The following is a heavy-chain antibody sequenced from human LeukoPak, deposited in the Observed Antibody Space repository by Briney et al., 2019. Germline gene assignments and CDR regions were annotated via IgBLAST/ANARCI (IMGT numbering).Heavy chain of an antibody. Sequence: SETLSLTCAMSGYSISSGYYWGWIRQPPGRGLEWIGSIYHSGITYFKPSLRSRVTISIDTSKIQLSLKVNSVTAADTAVYYCARNMATVVRVDSWGQGTLVIVSS. D-gene: IGHD3-10*01. CDR1: GYSISSGYY. CDR2: IYHSGIT. CDR3: ARNMATVVRVDS. J-gene: IGHJ5*01. V-gene: IGHV4-38-2*01.